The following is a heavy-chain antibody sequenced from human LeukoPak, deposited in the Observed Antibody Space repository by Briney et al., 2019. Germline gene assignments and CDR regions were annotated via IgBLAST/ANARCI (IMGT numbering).Heavy chain of an antibody. Sequence: GGSLRLSCAASGFTFNGYGMHWVRQAPGKGLEWVAVIWSDGSNKNYADSVKGRFTISRDNSENTLYLQMNSLRGEDTAVYYCARAGKAGSSYYMDAWGKGTTVTVSS. CDR1: GFTFNGYG. CDR3: ARAGKAGSSYYMDA. V-gene: IGHV3-33*01. D-gene: IGHD6-13*01. CDR2: IWSDGSNK. J-gene: IGHJ6*03.